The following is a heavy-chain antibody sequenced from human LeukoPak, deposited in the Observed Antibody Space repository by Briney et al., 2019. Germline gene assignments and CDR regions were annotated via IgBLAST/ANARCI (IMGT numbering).Heavy chain of an antibody. J-gene: IGHJ4*02. CDR3: VRSSRGYNYGYFDY. Sequence: GGSLRLSCAASGFTFSDYYMSWIRQAPGKGLEWVSIIYSTDTTYYADSVKGRFIISRDNSKNTLYLQMNSLRAEDTALYYCVRSSRGYNYGYFDYWGQGALVTVSS. CDR2: IYSTDTT. D-gene: IGHD5-12*01. CDR1: GFTFSDYY. V-gene: IGHV3-53*01.